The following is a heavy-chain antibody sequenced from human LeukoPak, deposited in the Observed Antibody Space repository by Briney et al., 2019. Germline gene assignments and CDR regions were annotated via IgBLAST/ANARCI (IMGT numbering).Heavy chain of an antibody. CDR3: ARGSRTIYYFDY. CDR1: GYTFSSYF. CDR2: INPSVGST. Sequence: ASVKVSCKASGYTFSSYFIHCVRHAPGQGLEWMGIINPSVGSTCYAQKFQGRVTMTSDMSTGIVYMELSSLISEDSAVYSCARGSRTIYYFDYWGQGTLVTVSS. D-gene: IGHD1-1*01. V-gene: IGHV1-46*01. J-gene: IGHJ4*02.